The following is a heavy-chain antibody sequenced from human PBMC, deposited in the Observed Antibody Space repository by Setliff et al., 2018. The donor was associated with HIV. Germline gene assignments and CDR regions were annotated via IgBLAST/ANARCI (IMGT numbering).Heavy chain of an antibody. CDR2: INHSGST. CDR3: ARHSPSDY. J-gene: IGHJ4*02. Sequence: SETLSLTCAVYGGSLSGYYWSGIRQPPGKGLEWIGEINHSGSTNYNPSLNSRVTISVDTSKNQFSLKLNPVTAADTAVYYCARHSPSDYWGQGTLVTVSS. V-gene: IGHV4-34*01. CDR1: GGSLSGYY.